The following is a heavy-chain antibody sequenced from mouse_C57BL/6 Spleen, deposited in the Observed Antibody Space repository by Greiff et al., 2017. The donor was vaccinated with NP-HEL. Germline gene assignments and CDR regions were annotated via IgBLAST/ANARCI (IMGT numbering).Heavy chain of an antibody. J-gene: IGHJ4*01. CDR1: GFSLTSYG. Sequence: VKLQESGPGLVAPSQSLSITCTVSGFSLTSYGVHWVRQPPGKGLEWLVVIWSDGSTTYNSALKSRLSISKDNSKSQVFLKMNSLQTDDTAMYYCARGDDYEDYAMDYWGQGTSVTVSS. V-gene: IGHV2-6*03. CDR2: IWSDGST. D-gene: IGHD2-4*01. CDR3: ARGDDYEDYAMDY.